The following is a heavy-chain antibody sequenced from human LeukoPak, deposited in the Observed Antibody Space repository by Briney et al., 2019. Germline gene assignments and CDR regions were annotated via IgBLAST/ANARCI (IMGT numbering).Heavy chain of an antibody. D-gene: IGHD3-22*01. Sequence: GRSLRLSCAASGFTFSNAWMSWVRQAPGKGLEWVGRIKSKTDGGTTDYAAPVKGRFTISRDDSKNTLYLQMNSLKTEDTAVYYCTTDLHYYDSSGYFYWGQGTLVTVSS. J-gene: IGHJ4*02. CDR2: IKSKTDGGTT. V-gene: IGHV3-15*01. CDR1: GFTFSNAW. CDR3: TTDLHYYDSSGYFY.